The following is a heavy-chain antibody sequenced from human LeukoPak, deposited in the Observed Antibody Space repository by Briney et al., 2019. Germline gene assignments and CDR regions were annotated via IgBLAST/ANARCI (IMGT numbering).Heavy chain of an antibody. J-gene: IGHJ4*02. V-gene: IGHV1-69*04. D-gene: IGHD5-24*01. Sequence: ASVKVSCKASGGTFSSYAISWVRQAPGQGLEWTGRIIPILGIANYAQKFQGRVTITADKSTSTAYMELSSLRSEDTAVYYCARDVGRDGYSFDYWGQGTLVTVSS. CDR3: ARDVGRDGYSFDY. CDR1: GGTFSSYA. CDR2: IIPILGIA.